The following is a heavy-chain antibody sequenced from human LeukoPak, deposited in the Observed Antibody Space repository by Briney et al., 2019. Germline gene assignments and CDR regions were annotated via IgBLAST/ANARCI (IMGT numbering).Heavy chain of an antibody. CDR3: AGTLTGNIVATDNRFDP. Sequence: SETLSLTCTVSGGSISSYYWSWIRQPAGKGLEWIGRIYTSGSTNYNPSLKSRVTMSVGTSKNQFSLKLSSGTAADTAVYYCAGTLTGNIVATDNRFDPWGQGTLVTVSS. D-gene: IGHD5-12*01. CDR2: IYTSGST. V-gene: IGHV4-4*07. CDR1: GGSISSYY. J-gene: IGHJ5*02.